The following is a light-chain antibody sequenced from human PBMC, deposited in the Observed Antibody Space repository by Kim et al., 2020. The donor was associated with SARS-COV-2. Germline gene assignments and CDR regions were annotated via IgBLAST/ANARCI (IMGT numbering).Light chain of an antibody. J-gene: IGLJ2*01. Sequence: GQPITISCTGTSSAVGNYNYVSWYQHHPGEAPKVMIYDVTKRPSGVSNRFFGSKSGNTSSLTISGLQTEDEAHYYCCSYASSGTLIFGGGTKLTVL. CDR3: CSYASSGTLI. V-gene: IGLV2-14*03. CDR2: DVT. CDR1: SSAVGNYNY.